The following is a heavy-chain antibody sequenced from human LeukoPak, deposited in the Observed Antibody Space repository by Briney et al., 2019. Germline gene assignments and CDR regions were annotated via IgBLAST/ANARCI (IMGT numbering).Heavy chain of an antibody. J-gene: IGHJ6*02. CDR3: ARDIRLPNYYYYGMDV. D-gene: IGHD5-18*01. CDR2: IKQDGSEK. CDR1: GFPFSSYW. Sequence: GSLRLSFAASGFPFSSYWMSWVRPAPGKGLEWVANIKQDGSEKYYVDSVKGRFTISRDNAKNSLYLQMNSLRAEDTAVYYCARDIRLPNYYYYGMDVWGQGTTVTVSS. V-gene: IGHV3-7*01.